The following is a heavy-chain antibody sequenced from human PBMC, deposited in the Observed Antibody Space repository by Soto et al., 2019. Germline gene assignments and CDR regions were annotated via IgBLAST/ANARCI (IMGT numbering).Heavy chain of an antibody. V-gene: IGHV3-9*01. CDR2: ISWNSGSI. D-gene: IGHD6-19*01. CDR1: GFTFVDYA. Sequence: SLRLSCAASGFTFVDYAMHWVRQAPGKGLEWVSAISWNSGSIDYADSVKGRFTISRDNAKNSLYLQMNSLRAEDTALYYCAKSHTTSGWYVTTDYWGQGTRVTVSS. CDR3: AKSHTTSGWYVTTDY. J-gene: IGHJ4*02.